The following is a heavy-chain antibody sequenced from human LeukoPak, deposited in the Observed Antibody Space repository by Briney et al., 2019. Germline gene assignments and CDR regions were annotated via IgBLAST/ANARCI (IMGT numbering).Heavy chain of an antibody. CDR2: ILPGGKES. CDR1: GYSLSTNM. V-gene: IGHV3-7*01. Sequence: GGSLRLSCVVSGYSLSTNMITWVRQAPGKGLEWVATILPGGKESYRVDSVKGRFIISRDNAKNLLFLQMNSLRGDDTALYYCMSAHGYWGQGTLVTVSS. J-gene: IGHJ4*02. CDR3: MSAHGY.